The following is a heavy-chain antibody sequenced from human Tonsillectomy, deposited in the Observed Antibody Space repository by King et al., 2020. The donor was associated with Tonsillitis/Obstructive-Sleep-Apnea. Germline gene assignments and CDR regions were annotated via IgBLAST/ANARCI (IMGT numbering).Heavy chain of an antibody. CDR3: ARGDCSSTSCHHPDY. V-gene: IGHV3-30*04. CDR2: ISYDGSNK. Sequence: VQLVESGGGVVQPGRSLRLSCAASGFTFSSYAMHWVRQAPGKGLEWVAVISYDGSNKYYADSVKGRFTISRDNSKNTLYLQMNSLRAEDTAVYYCARGDCSSTSCHHPDYWGQGTLVTVSS. D-gene: IGHD2-2*01. J-gene: IGHJ4*02. CDR1: GFTFSSYA.